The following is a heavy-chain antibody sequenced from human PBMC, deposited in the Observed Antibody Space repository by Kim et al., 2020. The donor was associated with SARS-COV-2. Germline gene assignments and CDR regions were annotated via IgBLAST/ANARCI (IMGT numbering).Heavy chain of an antibody. CDR1: GYTFTGYY. Sequence: ASVKVSCKASGYTFTGYYMHWVRQAPGQGLEWMGRINPNSGGTNYAQKFQGRVTMTRDTSISTAYMELSRLRSDDTAVYYCARDPTPTVTLYYYYYGVDVWGEGTTLPVSS. CDR3: ARDPTPTVTLYYYYYGVDV. D-gene: IGHD1-1*01. V-gene: IGHV1-2*06. CDR2: INPNSGGT. J-gene: IGHJ6*04.